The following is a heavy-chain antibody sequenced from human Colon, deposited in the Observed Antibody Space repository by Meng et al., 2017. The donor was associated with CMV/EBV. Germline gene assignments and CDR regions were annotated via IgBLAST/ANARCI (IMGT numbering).Heavy chain of an antibody. D-gene: IGHD2-21*01. CDR3: AKDRAYCGSFSCSPNYFDG. CDR2: INGVGDTT. J-gene: IGHJ4*02. V-gene: IGHV3-23*01. CDR1: GFTFVRYA. Sequence: GESLKISCAASGFTFVRYAMNWVRQAPGKGLEWVSGINGVGDTTYYADSVKGRFTISRDNSKNTLYLRMIDLRAEDTAMYYCAKDRAYCGSFSCSPNYFDGWGQGNLVTVSS.